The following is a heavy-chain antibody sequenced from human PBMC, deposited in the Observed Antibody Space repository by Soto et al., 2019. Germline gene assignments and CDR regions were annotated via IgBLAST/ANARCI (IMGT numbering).Heavy chain of an antibody. Sequence: GGSLGLSCADSGFTFSSYSMNWVRQAPGKGLEWVSSIISSSSYIYYADSVKGRFTISRDNAKNSLYLQMNSLRAEDTAAYYCSRGGRHARLSSFDIRAHGTLVTVPS. CDR2: IISSSSYI. J-gene: IGHJ4*03. V-gene: IGHV3-21*01. CDR3: SRGGRHARLSSFDI. CDR1: GFTFSSYS. D-gene: IGHD2-21*01.